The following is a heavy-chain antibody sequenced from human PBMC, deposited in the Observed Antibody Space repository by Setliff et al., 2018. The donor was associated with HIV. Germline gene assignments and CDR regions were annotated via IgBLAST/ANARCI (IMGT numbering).Heavy chain of an antibody. CDR3: ARQGDYHILTGYYSGPHDAFDI. CDR1: GYSFTNYW. Sequence: GESLKISCKGSGYSFTNYWIAWVRQMPGRGLEWMGIIYPGDSDTRYSPSLQGQVTISADKSISTAYLQWSSLKASDTAMYYCARQGDYHILTGYYSGPHDAFDIWGQGTMVTVSS. J-gene: IGHJ3*02. CDR2: IYPGDSDT. V-gene: IGHV5-51*01. D-gene: IGHD3-9*01.